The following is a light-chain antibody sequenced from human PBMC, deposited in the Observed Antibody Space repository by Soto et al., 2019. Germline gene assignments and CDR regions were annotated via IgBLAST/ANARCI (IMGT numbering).Light chain of an antibody. CDR1: QSVSSNY. J-gene: IGKJ1*01. Sequence: EIVLTQSPGTLSLSPGERATLSCRSSQSVSSNYLARYQQKPGQAPRLLIYGASSRATGIPDRFSGSGSGTDFTLNISRLESEDFAVYYCHHYGSSPQTFGQGTKVDIK. CDR2: GAS. CDR3: HHYGSSPQT. V-gene: IGKV3-20*01.